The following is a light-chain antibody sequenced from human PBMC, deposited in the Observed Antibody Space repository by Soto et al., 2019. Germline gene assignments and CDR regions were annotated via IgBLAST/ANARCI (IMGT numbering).Light chain of an antibody. J-gene: IGLJ1*01. Sequence: QSVLTQPPSVSAAPGQKVTISCSGSSSNIGNNFVTWYQQLPGTAPKLLIYDNNKRPSGIPDRFSGSQSGTSATLGITGLQNGDEAVYNCGSWDSILTYVVGTGPKHTVL. V-gene: IGLV1-51*01. CDR3: GSWDSILTYV. CDR1: SSNIGNNF. CDR2: DNN.